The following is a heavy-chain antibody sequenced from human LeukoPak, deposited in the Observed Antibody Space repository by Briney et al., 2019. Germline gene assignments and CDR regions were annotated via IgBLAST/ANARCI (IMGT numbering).Heavy chain of an antibody. CDR3: ARDVVVVPAAVWYNWFDP. J-gene: IGHJ5*02. V-gene: IGHV4-4*07. Sequence: SETLSLTCTDSGGSISSYYWSWIRQPAGKGLEWIGRIYTGGSTNYNPSLKSRVTMSVDTSKNQFSLKLSSVTAADTAVYYCARDVVVVPAAVWYNWFDPWGQGTLVTVSS. D-gene: IGHD2-2*01. CDR1: GGSISSYY. CDR2: IYTGGST.